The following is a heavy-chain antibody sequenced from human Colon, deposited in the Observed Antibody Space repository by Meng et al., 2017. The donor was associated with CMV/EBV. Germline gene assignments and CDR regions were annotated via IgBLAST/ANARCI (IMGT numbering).Heavy chain of an antibody. CDR2: ISDTGSFL. CDR1: GFTFNEYF. Sequence: GESLKIPGGAFGFTFNEYFMAWIRQAPGGGLEWVSYISDTGSFLSYADSVRGRITISRDNAKSSVFLQMNTLRVDDTAVYFCARGIGDFFDSSNYPDSWGPGTLVTVSS. D-gene: IGHD3-22*01. J-gene: IGHJ4*02. CDR3: ARGIGDFFDSSNYPDS. V-gene: IGHV3-11*01.